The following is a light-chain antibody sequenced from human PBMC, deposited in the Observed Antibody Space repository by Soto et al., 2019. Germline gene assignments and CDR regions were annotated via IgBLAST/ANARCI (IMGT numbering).Light chain of an antibody. Sequence: QSVLTQPASVSGSPGQSITISCTGTSSDVGGYNYVSWYQQHPGKAPKVMIYGVSNRPSGVSNRFSASKSGKTASLTISGLQAEDEADYYCSSYTSSSTWVFGGGTKVTVL. V-gene: IGLV2-14*01. CDR1: SSDVGGYNY. CDR3: SSYTSSSTWV. J-gene: IGLJ3*02. CDR2: GVS.